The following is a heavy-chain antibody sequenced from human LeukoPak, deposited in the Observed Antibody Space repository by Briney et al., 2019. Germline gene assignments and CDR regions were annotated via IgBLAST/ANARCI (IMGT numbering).Heavy chain of an antibody. D-gene: IGHD2-15*01. V-gene: IGHV3-33*01. Sequence: GGSLRLSCAASGFTFSSYGMHWVRQAPGKGLEWVAVIWCDGSNKYYADSVKGRFTISRDNSKNTLYLQMNSLRAEDTAVYYCARDRFGGSLDYWGQGTLVTVSS. CDR3: ARDRFGGSLDY. CDR2: IWCDGSNK. J-gene: IGHJ4*02. CDR1: GFTFSSYG.